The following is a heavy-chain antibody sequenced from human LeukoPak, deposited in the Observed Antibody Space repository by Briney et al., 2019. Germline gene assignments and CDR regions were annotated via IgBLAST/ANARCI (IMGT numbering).Heavy chain of an antibody. CDR2: IYPGDSDT. V-gene: IGHV5-51*01. J-gene: IGHJ3*02. CDR3: ARLIFGSYGDAFDI. Sequence: GESLKISCKDSAYTFTSNWIGWVRQMPGKGLEWKGIIYPGDSDTRYSPSFQGQVTISADKSISTAYLQWNSLKASDTAMYYCARLIFGSYGDAFDIWGQGTMVTVSS. CDR1: AYTFTSNW. D-gene: IGHD1-26*01.